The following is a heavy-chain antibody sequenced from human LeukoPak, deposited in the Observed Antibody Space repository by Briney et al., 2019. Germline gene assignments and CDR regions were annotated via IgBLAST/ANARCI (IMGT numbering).Heavy chain of an antibody. D-gene: IGHD3-10*01. CDR1: GYTFTGYY. CDR3: ARGEGYYGSGSFIGY. CDR2: INPNSGGT. Sequence: ASVKVSCKASGYTFTGYYMHWVRQAPGQGLEWMGWINPNSGGTNYAQKFQGWVTMTRDTSISTAYMELSRLRSDDTAVYYCARGEGYYGSGSFIGYWGQGTLVTVSS. J-gene: IGHJ4*02. V-gene: IGHV1-2*04.